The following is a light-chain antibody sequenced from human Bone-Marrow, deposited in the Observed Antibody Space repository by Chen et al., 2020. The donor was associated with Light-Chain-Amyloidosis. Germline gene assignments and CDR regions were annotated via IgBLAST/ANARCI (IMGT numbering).Light chain of an antibody. CDR1: DLPTKY. V-gene: IGLV3-25*03. CDR2: RDT. CDR3: QSADSSGTYEVI. Sequence: YELTQPPSVSVSPGKTASITCSGDDLPTKYAYWYQQKPGQAPLLVIHRDTERPSGISERFSGSSSGTTATLTISGVQAEDEADYHCQSADSSGTYEVIFGGGTKLTVL. J-gene: IGLJ2*01.